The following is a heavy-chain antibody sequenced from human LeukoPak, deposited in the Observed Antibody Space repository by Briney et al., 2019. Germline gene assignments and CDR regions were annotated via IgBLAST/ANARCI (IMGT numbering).Heavy chain of an antibody. J-gene: IGHJ6*02. Sequence: ASVKVSCKASGYTFTGYYMHWVRQAPGQGLEWMGRINPNSGGTNYAQKFQGRVTMTRDTSISTAYMELSRPRSDDTAVYYCARLYYYYYGMDVWGQGTTVTVSS. CDR2: INPNSGGT. CDR1: GYTFTGYY. V-gene: IGHV1-2*06. CDR3: ARLYYYYYGMDV.